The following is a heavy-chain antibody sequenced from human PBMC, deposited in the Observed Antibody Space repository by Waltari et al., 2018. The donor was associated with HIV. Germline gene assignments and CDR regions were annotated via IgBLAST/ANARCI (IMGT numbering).Heavy chain of an antibody. CDR3: ARSAEKQQFSIIHYYYYYPMDV. V-gene: IGHV3-66*01. CDR1: GFTVIDNY. CDR2: MDSDGVT. J-gene: IGHJ6*02. D-gene: IGHD6-13*01. Sequence: QLMESGGGRVRPGGSLRLSCEASGFTVIDNYMSWVRQSQGRGLEVVSIMDSDGVTRYADFVKGRFTISRDESNNTVFLEMKRLRAEDTAVYYCARSAEKQQFSIIHYYYYYPMDVWGQGTTVTVSS.